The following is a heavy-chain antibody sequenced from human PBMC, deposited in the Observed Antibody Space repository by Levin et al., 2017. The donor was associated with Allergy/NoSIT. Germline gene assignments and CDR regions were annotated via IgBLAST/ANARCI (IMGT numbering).Heavy chain of an antibody. V-gene: IGHV3-9*01. J-gene: IGHJ3*02. CDR3: ARLQLLFGAFDI. CDR2: ISWNSGSI. CDR1: GFMFDDYA. Sequence: GGSLRLSCAASGFMFDDYAMHWVRQAPGKGLEWVSGISWNSGSIGYADSVKGRFTISRDNAKNSLYLQMNSLRAEDTALYYCARLQLLFGAFDIWGQGTMVTVSS. D-gene: IGHD3-22*01.